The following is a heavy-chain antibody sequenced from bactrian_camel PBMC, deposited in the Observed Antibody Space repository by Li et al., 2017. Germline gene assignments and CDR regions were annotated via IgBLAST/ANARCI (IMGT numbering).Heavy chain of an antibody. CDR3: VRDLRCFVPANY. D-gene: IGHD3*01. Sequence: HVQLVESGGGSVQAGGSLRLSCVASGYFAGTHCLGWFRQVPGKDREGVAAISRDGTKSYADSVRARFTISKDDRKNTLYLQMNNLKPEDTAVYYCVRDLRCFVPANYWGQGTQVTVS. J-gene: IGHJ4*01. V-gene: IGHV3S53*01. CDR1: GYFAGTHC. CDR2: ISRDGTK.